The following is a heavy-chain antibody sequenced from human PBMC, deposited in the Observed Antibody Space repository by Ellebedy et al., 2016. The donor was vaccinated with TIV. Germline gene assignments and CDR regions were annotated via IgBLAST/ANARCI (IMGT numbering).Heavy chain of an antibody. D-gene: IGHD3-3*01. Sequence: SVKVSXXASGGTFSSYAISWVRQAPGQGLEWMGGIIPIFGTANYAQKFQGRVTITADESTSTAYMELSSLRSEDTAVYYCARDYDFWSGYYVGLPPHGMDVWGQGTTVTVSS. CDR3: ARDYDFWSGYYVGLPPHGMDV. CDR1: GGTFSSYA. V-gene: IGHV1-69*13. J-gene: IGHJ6*02. CDR2: IIPIFGTA.